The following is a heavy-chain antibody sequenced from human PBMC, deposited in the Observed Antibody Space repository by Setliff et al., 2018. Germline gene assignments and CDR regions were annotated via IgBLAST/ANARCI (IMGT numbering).Heavy chain of an antibody. J-gene: IGHJ4*02. CDR2: IKQDGSEK. D-gene: IGHD5-18*01. V-gene: IGHV3-7*04. CDR1: GFTFSSYW. CDR3: ARGGYSYGY. Sequence: GGSLRLSCAASGFTFSSYWMSGVRQAPGKGLEGVANIKQDGSEKYYVDSVKGRFTISRDNAKHSLYLKMNNLRAEDTAVYYCARGGYSYGYWGQGTLVTVSS.